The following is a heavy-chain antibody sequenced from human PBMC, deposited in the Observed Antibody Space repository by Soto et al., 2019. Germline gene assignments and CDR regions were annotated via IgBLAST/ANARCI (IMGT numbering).Heavy chain of an antibody. CDR1: GYSFTNYW. Sequence: PGGSLKISCAASGYSFTNYWISWVLRMPGKVLEWMGRIAPADSYTYYSPSFQGHITMSVDKSIGTAYLQWSSLKASDTAMYYCASQPQRYSDSRGFFDNWGQGPPVLVS. J-gene: IGHJ4*02. CDR2: IAPADSYT. CDR3: ASQPQRYSDSRGFFDN. D-gene: IGHD3-22*01. V-gene: IGHV5-10-1*01.